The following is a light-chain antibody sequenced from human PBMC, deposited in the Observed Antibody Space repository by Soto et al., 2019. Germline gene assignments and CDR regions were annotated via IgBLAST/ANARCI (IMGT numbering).Light chain of an antibody. CDR1: QGISSY. J-gene: IGKJ4*01. CDR2: AAS. CDR3: QHLNSYPSLT. Sequence: DIKLTQSPSFLSASVGDRVTITCRASQGISSYLAWYQQKPGKAPKLLIYAASTLQSGVPSRFSGSGSGTEFTLTISSQQPEDFATYYCQHLNSYPSLTFGGGTKVEIK. V-gene: IGKV1-9*01.